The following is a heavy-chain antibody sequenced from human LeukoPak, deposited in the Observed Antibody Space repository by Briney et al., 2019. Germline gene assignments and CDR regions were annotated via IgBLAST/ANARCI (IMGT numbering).Heavy chain of an antibody. CDR3: ARRLRRGYSYGYGSDY. V-gene: IGHV3-11*01. D-gene: IGHD5-18*01. Sequence: GGSLRLSCAASGFTFSDYYMSWIRQAPGKGLEWVSYISSSGSTIYYADSVKGRFTISRDNAKNSLYLQMNSLRAEDTAVYYCARRLRRGYSYGYGSDYWGQGTLVTVSS. CDR1: GFTFSDYY. J-gene: IGHJ4*02. CDR2: ISSSGSTI.